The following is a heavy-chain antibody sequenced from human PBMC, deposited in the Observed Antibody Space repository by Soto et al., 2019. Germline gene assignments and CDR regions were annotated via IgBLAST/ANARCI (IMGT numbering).Heavy chain of an antibody. CDR1: GFTFSNYW. V-gene: IGHV3-74*01. Sequence: EVQVVESGGGLVQPGGSLRLSCAASGFTFSNYWIHWVRQAPGKGLVWVSRINSDGPSTGYADSVQRRFTISRDNAKNTLYLQSNSLRDEDTAMYYCARAVRSGSYPYYYYGMDVWGEGTTVTVSS. J-gene: IGHJ6*04. D-gene: IGHD3-10*01. CDR3: ARAVRSGSYPYYYYGMDV. CDR2: INSDGPST.